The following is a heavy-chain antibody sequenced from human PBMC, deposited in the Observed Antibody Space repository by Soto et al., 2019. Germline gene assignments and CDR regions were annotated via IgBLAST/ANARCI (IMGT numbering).Heavy chain of an antibody. CDR1: GFAFSSYS. D-gene: IGHD2-2*01. CDR3: ARDCSSTSCYDYHYMDV. Sequence: GGSLRLSCAASGFAFSSYSMNWVRQAPGKGLEWVSYISSSSSTIYYADSVKGRFTISRDNAKNSLYLQMNSLRAEDTAVYYCARDCSSTSCYDYHYMDVWGKGTTVTVSS. CDR2: ISSSSSTI. V-gene: IGHV3-48*01. J-gene: IGHJ6*03.